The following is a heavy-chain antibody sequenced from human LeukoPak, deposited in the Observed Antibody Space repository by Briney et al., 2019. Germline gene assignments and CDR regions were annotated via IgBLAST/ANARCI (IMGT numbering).Heavy chain of an antibody. V-gene: IGHV4-59*08. CDR1: GGSISSYY. J-gene: IGHJ3*02. D-gene: IGHD3-10*01. Sequence: SETLSLTCTVSGGSISSYYWSWIRQPPGKGLEWIGYIYNSGSTNYNPSLKSRVTISVDTSKNQFSLKLSSVTAADTAVYYCARRCYYGSGSSYDAPHAFDIWRQGTVVTVSS. CDR2: IYNSGST. CDR3: ARRCYYGSGSSYDAPHAFDI.